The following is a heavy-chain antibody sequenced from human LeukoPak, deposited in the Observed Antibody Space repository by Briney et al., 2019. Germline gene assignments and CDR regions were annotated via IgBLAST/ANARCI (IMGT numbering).Heavy chain of an antibody. CDR3: ARDRGGYTYSHDY. J-gene: IGHJ4*02. D-gene: IGHD5-18*01. CDR1: GGSISSNNW. V-gene: IGHV4-4*02. Sequence: SETLSLTCAVSGGSISSNNWWIWVRQSPEKELEWIGEIYHDGSTNYNPSLKSRVTISMDKSKNQLSLKLNFVTAADTAVYYCARDRGGYTYSHDYWGQGTLVTVSS. CDR2: IYHDGST.